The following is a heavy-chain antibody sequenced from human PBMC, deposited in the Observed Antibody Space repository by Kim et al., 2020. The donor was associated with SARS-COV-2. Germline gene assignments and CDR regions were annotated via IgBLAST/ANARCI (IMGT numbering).Heavy chain of an antibody. Sequence: TIYYADAVKGRFTISRDKDSVYLQMNSLRAEDTAVYYCARGGRWLQTSFAYWGQGTLVTVSS. D-gene: IGHD5-12*01. CDR2: TI. CDR3: ARGGRWLQTSFAY. J-gene: IGHJ4*02. V-gene: IGHV3-48*03.